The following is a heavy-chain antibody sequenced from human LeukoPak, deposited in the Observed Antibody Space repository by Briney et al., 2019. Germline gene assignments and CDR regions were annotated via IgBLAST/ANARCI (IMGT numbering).Heavy chain of an antibody. CDR1: GVTFSNAW. CDR3: TTDYSNYLEANDY. Sequence: GGSLRLSCAASGVTFSNAWMSWVRQAPGKGLEWVGRIKSKTDGGTTDYAAPVKGRFTISRDDSKNTLYLQMNSLKTEDTAVYYCTTDYSNYLEANDYWGQGTLVTVSS. V-gene: IGHV3-15*01. D-gene: IGHD4-11*01. CDR2: IKSKTDGGTT. J-gene: IGHJ4*02.